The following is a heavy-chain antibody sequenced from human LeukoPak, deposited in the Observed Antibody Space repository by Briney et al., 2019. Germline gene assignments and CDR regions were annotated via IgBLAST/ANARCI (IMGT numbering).Heavy chain of an antibody. CDR2: IWYDGSKK. CDR1: GFTFSSHG. CDR3: AKDLSYGSNWFDP. Sequence: GGSLRLSCAASGFTFSSHGMHWVRQAPGKGLEWVALIWYDGSKKYYADSVKGRFTISRDDSKNTLYLQMNSLRAEDTAMYYCAKDLSYGSNWFDPWGQGNLVTVSS. J-gene: IGHJ5*02. D-gene: IGHD5-18*01. V-gene: IGHV3-33*06.